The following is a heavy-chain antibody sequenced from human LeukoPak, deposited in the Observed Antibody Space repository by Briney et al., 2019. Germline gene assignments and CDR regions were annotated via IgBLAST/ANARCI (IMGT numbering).Heavy chain of an antibody. CDR1: GFIFSDCA. V-gene: IGHV3-15*01. CDR2: IKSKTDGGTT. Sequence: GGSLRLPCAGSGFIFSDCAIHWVRQAPGKGLEWVGRIKSKTDGGTTDYAAPVKGRFTILRDDSKNTLYLQMNSLKTEDTAVYYCTTDIDYYGSGSYYYYFDYWGQGTLVTVSS. CDR3: TTDIDYYGSGSYYYYFDY. J-gene: IGHJ4*02. D-gene: IGHD3-10*01.